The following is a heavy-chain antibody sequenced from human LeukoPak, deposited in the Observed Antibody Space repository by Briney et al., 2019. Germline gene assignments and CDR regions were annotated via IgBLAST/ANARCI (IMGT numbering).Heavy chain of an antibody. Sequence: SETLSLTCAVSGGSISSSSWWSWVRHPPGKGLEWIGEISHGGSTNYNPSLESRVTISVDTSKNQLSLNLDSVTAADTAVYFCARVTATTPFDNWGQGILVTVSS. CDR1: GGSISSSSW. CDR2: ISHGGST. V-gene: IGHV4-4*02. D-gene: IGHD1-1*01. CDR3: ARVTATTPFDN. J-gene: IGHJ4*02.